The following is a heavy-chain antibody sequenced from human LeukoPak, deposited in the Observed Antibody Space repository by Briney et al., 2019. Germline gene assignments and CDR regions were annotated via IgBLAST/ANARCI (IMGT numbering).Heavy chain of an antibody. J-gene: IGHJ4*02. CDR2: ISGSGGST. V-gene: IGHV3-23*01. CDR3: AKVFLGDSSGYYFEYYFDY. CDR1: GFTFSSYA. Sequence: PGGSLRLSCAASGFTFSSYAMSWVRQAPGKGLEWVSAISGSGGSTYYADSAKGRFTISRDNSKNTLYLQMNSLRAEDTAVYYCAKVFLGDSSGYYFEYYFDYWGQGTLVTVSS. D-gene: IGHD3-22*01.